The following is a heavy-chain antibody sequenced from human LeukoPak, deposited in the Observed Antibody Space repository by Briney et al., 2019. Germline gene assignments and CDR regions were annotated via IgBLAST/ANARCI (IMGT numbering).Heavy chain of an antibody. Sequence: GASVKVSGKASGYTCTSYYVHWVRQAPGQGLEWMGVIKPSDGFTSYAQKFQGRLTVTRDMSTSTVYMELNSLRSEDTAVYFCGREIEGTTDYWGQGTLVTVSS. CDR2: IKPSDGFT. CDR1: GYTCTSYY. CDR3: GREIEGTTDY. V-gene: IGHV1-46*01. D-gene: IGHD1-7*01. J-gene: IGHJ4*02.